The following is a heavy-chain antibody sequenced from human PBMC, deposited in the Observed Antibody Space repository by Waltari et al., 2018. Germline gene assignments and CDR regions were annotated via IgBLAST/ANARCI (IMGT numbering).Heavy chain of an antibody. J-gene: IGHJ4*02. CDR2: IIPIFGTA. CDR3: ASYRNGYNQYYFDY. Sequence: QVQLVQSGAEVKKPGSSVKVSCQASGGTFSSYAISWVRQAPGQGLEWMGGIIPIFGTANYAQKFQGRVTITTDESTSTAYMELSSLRSEDTAVYYCASYRNGYNQYYFDYWGQGTLVTVSS. CDR1: GGTFSSYA. V-gene: IGHV1-69*05. D-gene: IGHD6-19*01.